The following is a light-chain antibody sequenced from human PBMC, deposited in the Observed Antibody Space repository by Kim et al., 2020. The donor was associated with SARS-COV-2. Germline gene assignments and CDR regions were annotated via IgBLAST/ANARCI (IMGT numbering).Light chain of an antibody. CDR3: AAWDDSLSVGV. CDR1: SSNIGSNY. CDR2: RNN. Sequence: GQRDTISCSRSSSNIGSNYVYWYQQRPGTAPKLLIYRNNQRPSGVPDRFSGSKSGTSASLAISGLRSEDEADYYCAAWDDSLSVGVFGGGTQLTVL. V-gene: IGLV1-47*01. J-gene: IGLJ3*02.